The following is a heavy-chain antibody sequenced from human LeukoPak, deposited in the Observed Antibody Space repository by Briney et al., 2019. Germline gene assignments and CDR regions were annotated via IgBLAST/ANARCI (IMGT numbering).Heavy chain of an antibody. CDR2: IYYSGST. D-gene: IGHD6-19*01. Sequence: SETLSLTCTVSGGSISSSSYYWGWIRQPPGEGLEWIGSIYYSGSTYYNPSPKSRVTISVDTSKNQFSLRLSSVTAADTAVYYCARRPYTSAWYYYFDYWGQGTLVTVSS. J-gene: IGHJ4*02. V-gene: IGHV4-39*01. CDR3: ARRPYTSAWYYYFDY. CDR1: GGSISSSSYY.